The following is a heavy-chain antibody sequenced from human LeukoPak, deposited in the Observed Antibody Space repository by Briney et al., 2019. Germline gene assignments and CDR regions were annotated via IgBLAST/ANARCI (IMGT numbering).Heavy chain of an antibody. CDR3: ARLAEDSGSYNYYYYGMDV. CDR1: GYSFTSYW. Sequence: GESLKISRKGSGYSFTSYWIGLVRQMPGKGLERVVISYSGDSDTRYSPSFQGQVPISADKSISTAYLQWGSLKASDTAMYYCARLAEDSGSYNYYYYGMDVWGQGTTVTVSS. D-gene: IGHD3-10*01. V-gene: IGHV5-51*01. CDR2: SYSGDSDT. J-gene: IGHJ6*02.